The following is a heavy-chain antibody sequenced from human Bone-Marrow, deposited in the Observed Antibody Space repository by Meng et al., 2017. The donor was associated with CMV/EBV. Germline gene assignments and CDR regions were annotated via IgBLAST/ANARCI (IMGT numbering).Heavy chain of an antibody. J-gene: IGHJ4*02. CDR3: ARDIAAAGNFDY. D-gene: IGHD6-13*01. Sequence: CAGAGLNFSDYYMSWIRQAPGKGLEWISYISSSSNTIYYADSVKGRFTISRDNAKNSLYLQMNSLRAEDTAVYYCARDIAAAGNFDYWGQGTLVTVSS. CDR1: GLNFSDYY. CDR2: ISSSSNTI. V-gene: IGHV3-11*01.